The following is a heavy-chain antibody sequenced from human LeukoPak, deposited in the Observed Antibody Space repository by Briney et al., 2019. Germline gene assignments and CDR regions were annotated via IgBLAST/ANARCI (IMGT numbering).Heavy chain of an antibody. D-gene: IGHD3-22*01. CDR2: IYTSGST. J-gene: IGHJ4*02. V-gene: IGHV4-61*02. CDR3: ARGHYYYDSSGYYL. Sequence: SETLSLTCTVSGGSISSGSYYWSWIRQPAGKGLEWIGRIYTSGSTNYSPSLKSRVTISVDTSKNQFSLKLSSVTAADTAVYYCARGHYYYDSSGYYLWGQGTLVTVSS. CDR1: GGSISSGSYY.